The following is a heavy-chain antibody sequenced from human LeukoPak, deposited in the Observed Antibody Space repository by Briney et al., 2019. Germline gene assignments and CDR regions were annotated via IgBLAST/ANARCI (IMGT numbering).Heavy chain of an antibody. J-gene: IGHJ6*03. D-gene: IGHD2-2*01. Sequence: SQTLSLTCTVSGGSISSGSYYWSWIRQPAGKGLEWVGRIYTSGSTNHNPSLKSRVTISVDTSKNQFSLKLSSVTAADTALYYCARDSLLPSAMGYYYMDVWGKGTTVTVSS. CDR2: IYTSGST. CDR1: GGSISSGSYY. V-gene: IGHV4-61*02. CDR3: ARDSLLPSAMGYYYMDV.